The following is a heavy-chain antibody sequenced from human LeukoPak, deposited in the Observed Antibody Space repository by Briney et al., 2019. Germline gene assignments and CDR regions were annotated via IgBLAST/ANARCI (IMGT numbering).Heavy chain of an antibody. CDR2: IYYSGST. CDR3: ARGAPHHDILTGYFNY. V-gene: IGHV4-59*01. D-gene: IGHD3-9*01. J-gene: IGHJ4*02. Sequence: SETLSLTCTVSGGSISTYYWNWIRQPPGKGLEWIGYIYYSGSTNYNPSLRSRVTISVDTSKNQFSLNLTSVTAADTAAYYCARGAPHHDILTGYFNYWGQGTPVTVSS. CDR1: GGSISTYY.